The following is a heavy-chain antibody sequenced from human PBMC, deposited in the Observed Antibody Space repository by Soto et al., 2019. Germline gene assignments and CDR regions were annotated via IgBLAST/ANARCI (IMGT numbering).Heavy chain of an antibody. CDR2: ISYDGSNK. J-gene: IGHJ6*02. CDR1: GFTFSSYA. Sequence: GGSLRLSCAASGFTFSSYAMHWVRQAPCKGLEWVAVISYDGSNKYYADSVKGRFTISRDNSKNTLYLQMNSLRAEDTAVYYCASITGQLVPGMDVWGQGTTVTVSS. V-gene: IGHV3-30-3*01. CDR3: ASITGQLVPGMDV. D-gene: IGHD6-13*01.